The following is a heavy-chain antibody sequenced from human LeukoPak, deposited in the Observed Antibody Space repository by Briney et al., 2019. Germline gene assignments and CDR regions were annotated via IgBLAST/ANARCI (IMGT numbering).Heavy chain of an antibody. V-gene: IGHV3-11*06. CDR2: ISSSSSYT. Sequence: GGSLRLSCAASGFTFSDYYMSWIRQAPGKGLEWVSYISSSSSYTNYADSVKGRFTISRDNAKNSLYLQINSLRAEDTAVYYCARLHSSSWTFDYWGQGTLVTVSS. J-gene: IGHJ4*02. CDR1: GFTFSDYY. D-gene: IGHD6-13*01. CDR3: ARLHSSSWTFDY.